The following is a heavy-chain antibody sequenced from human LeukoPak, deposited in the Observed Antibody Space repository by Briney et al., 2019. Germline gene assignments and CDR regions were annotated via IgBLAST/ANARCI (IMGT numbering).Heavy chain of an antibody. D-gene: IGHD6-6*01. J-gene: IGHJ4*02. Sequence: PGGSLRLSCAASGFTFDVYAMHWVRQAPGKGLEWVLGISWNSGSIGYADSVKGRFTISRDNAKNSLYLQMNSLRAEDTALYYCAKNLGRQLGGFDYWGQGTLVTVSS. CDR1: GFTFDVYA. CDR3: AKNLGRQLGGFDY. V-gene: IGHV3-9*01. CDR2: ISWNSGSI.